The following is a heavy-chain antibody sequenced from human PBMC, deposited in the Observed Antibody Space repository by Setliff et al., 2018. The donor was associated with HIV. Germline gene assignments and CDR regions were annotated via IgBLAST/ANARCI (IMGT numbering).Heavy chain of an antibody. CDR1: GASISGSDYY. Sequence: SETLSLTCSVFGASISGSDYYWGWIRQLPEKGLEWIGSIYYSGSAYHNPSLKSRVAMSVDTAKKRFSLKLTSLTGADTAVYYCVRVGGGSWLGIHYYYYMDVWGKGITVTVSS. V-gene: IGHV4-39*01. D-gene: IGHD2-15*01. CDR3: VRVGGGSWLGIHYYYYMDV. CDR2: IYYSGSA. J-gene: IGHJ6*03.